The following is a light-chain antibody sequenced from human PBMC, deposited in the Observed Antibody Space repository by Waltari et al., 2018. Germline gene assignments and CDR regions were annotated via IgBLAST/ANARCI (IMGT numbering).Light chain of an antibody. CDR1: QGCGSSD. CDR3: QQAWT. CDR2: GAS. Sequence: ATRSFRSMQGCGSSDLAWYQQKPGHAPRLLMYGASSRATGIPDRFSGSGSGADFTLTISRLEPEDFAVYYCQQAWTFGQGTKVEVK. V-gene: IGKV3-20*01. J-gene: IGKJ1*01.